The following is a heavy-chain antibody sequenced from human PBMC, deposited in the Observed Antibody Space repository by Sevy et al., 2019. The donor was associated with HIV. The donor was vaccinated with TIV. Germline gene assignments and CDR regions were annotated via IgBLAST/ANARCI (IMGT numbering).Heavy chain of an antibody. CDR2: ITGSGDKI. CDR3: AKGPDYYASRCTRLDY. J-gene: IGHJ4*02. CDR1: GFTFRSYT. Sequence: GGSLRLSCVVSGFTFRSYTMTWVRQAPGKGLEWVSTITGSGDKIYYADSVKGRFTISRDNSRNTLYLQMSSLRAADTAVYYCAKGPDYYASRCTRLDYWGQGTLVTVSS. D-gene: IGHD3-22*01. V-gene: IGHV3-23*01.